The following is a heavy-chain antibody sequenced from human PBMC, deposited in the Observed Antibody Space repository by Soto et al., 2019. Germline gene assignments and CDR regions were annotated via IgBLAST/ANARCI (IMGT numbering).Heavy chain of an antibody. CDR1: GYTFTSYD. Sequence: QVQLVQSGAEVKKPGASVKVSCKASGYTFTSYDINWVRQATGQGLEWMGWMNPNSGNTDYAQKFQGRVTMTRNTSISTAYMELSSLRSEHTAVYYCARERSAAGAGWFDPWGQGTLVTVSS. V-gene: IGHV1-8*01. CDR3: ARERSAAGAGWFDP. CDR2: MNPNSGNT. J-gene: IGHJ5*02. D-gene: IGHD6-13*01.